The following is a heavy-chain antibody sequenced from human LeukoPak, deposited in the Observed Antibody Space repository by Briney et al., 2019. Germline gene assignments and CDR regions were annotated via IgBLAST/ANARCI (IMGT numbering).Heavy chain of an antibody. Sequence: ASVKVSCKASGYTFTRYDINWVRQAPGQGLEWMGWMNPNSGNTGYAQKLQGRVTMTTDTSTSTAYMELRSLRSDDTAVYYCASPSIGTYYCMDVWGQGTTVTVSS. D-gene: IGHD2-2*01. V-gene: IGHV1-8*01. J-gene: IGHJ6*02. CDR3: ASPSIGTYYCMDV. CDR1: GYTFTRYD. CDR2: MNPNSGNT.